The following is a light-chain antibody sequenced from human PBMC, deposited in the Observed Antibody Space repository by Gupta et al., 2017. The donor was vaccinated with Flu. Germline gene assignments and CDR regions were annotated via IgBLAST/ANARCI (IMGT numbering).Light chain of an antibody. CDR1: NNAKKD. V-gene: IGLV3-21*01. J-gene: IGLJ3*02. Sequence: GKTNTGTGVGSNNAKKDVHWSQQRPGQAPVLFFYDDDDRPSGIPERFSGSKSGTTATLTISRVEAGDEADYYCQVWDTNSDRWVFGGGTKVTVL. CDR3: QVWDTNSDRWV. CDR2: DDD.